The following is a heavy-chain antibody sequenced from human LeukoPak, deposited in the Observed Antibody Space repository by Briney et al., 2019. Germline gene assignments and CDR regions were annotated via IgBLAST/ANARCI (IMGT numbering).Heavy chain of an antibody. J-gene: IGHJ4*02. V-gene: IGHV3-74*01. Sequence: GGSLRLSCAASGFTFSDFWMHWVRQAPGKGPVWVSRIRPDGTDASYADSVKGRFTIPRDNARNTLFLQISSLRDEDTAGYYCARDMWGTFDYWGQGTLVTVSS. CDR2: IRPDGTDA. D-gene: IGHD7-27*01. CDR1: GFTFSDFW. CDR3: ARDMWGTFDY.